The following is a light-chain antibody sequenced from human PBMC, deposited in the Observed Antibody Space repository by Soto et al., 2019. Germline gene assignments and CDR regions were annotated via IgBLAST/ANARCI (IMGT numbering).Light chain of an antibody. Sequence: EMVLTQSPGTLSLSPGERATLSCRASQSVSSRYLGWYQQKPGQAPRLLIYGASSRATGIPDRFSGSGSGTDFTLTISRLEPEDFAVYYCQQYGSSLITFGQGTRLEIK. CDR3: QQYGSSLIT. V-gene: IGKV3-20*01. J-gene: IGKJ5*01. CDR1: QSVSSRY. CDR2: GAS.